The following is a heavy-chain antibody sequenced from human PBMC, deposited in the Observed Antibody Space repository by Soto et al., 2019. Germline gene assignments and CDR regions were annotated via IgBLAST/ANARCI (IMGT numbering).Heavy chain of an antibody. CDR2: MNPNSGNT. V-gene: IGHV1-8*01. D-gene: IGHD2-2*02. Sequence: GASVKVSCKASGDTFTSYDINWVRQATGQGLEWMGWMNPNSGNTGYAEKFQGRVTMTRNTSISTAYMELSSLRAEDTAVYYCARDTVSEYYYYGMDVWGQGTTVTVSS. CDR3: ARDTVSEYYYYGMDV. CDR1: GDTFTSYD. J-gene: IGHJ6*02.